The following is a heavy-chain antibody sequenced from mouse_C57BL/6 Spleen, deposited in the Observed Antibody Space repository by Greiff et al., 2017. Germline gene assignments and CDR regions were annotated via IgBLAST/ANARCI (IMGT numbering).Heavy chain of an antibody. Sequence: QVQLKQSGAELARPGASVKMSCKASGYTFTSYTMHWVKQRPGQGLEWIGYINPSSGYTKYNQKFKDKATLTADKSSSTAYMQLSSLTSEDSAVYYCARSPPAWFAYWGQGTLVTVSA. V-gene: IGHV1-4*01. J-gene: IGHJ3*01. CDR3: ARSPPAWFAY. D-gene: IGHD6-1*01. CDR2: INPSSGYT. CDR1: GYTFTSYT.